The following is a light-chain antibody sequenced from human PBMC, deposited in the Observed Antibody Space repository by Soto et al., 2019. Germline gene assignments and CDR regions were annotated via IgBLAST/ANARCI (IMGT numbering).Light chain of an antibody. Sequence: EIVLTQSPGTLSLSPGERATLSCRASQSVRNNFLAWYQHRPGQAPRLLIYGPSTRATSIPDRFSGSGSGTVFTLTFSRLEPEDFAVYYCHQNDSSPSLTCGQGTMVEIK. CDR1: QSVRNNF. V-gene: IGKV3-20*01. CDR3: HQNDSSPSLT. J-gene: IGKJ1*01. CDR2: GPS.